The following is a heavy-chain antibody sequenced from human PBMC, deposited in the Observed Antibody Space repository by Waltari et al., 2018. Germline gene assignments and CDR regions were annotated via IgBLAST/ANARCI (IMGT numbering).Heavy chain of an antibody. J-gene: IGHJ4*02. CDR1: GLDCTYAW. Sequence: EVQLVESGGALVHPGGSITFSCIASGLDCTYAWMSWFRQARGKGLEWVGLIKSKTSGGAADYAAPVKGRFTISRHDSQNTLYLQMNSLKTEDTAIYHCVADISEVGRGEFDYRAQGTLVTVSS. CDR3: VADISEVGRGEFDY. CDR2: IKSKTSGGAA. D-gene: IGHD2-21*01. V-gene: IGHV3-15*02.